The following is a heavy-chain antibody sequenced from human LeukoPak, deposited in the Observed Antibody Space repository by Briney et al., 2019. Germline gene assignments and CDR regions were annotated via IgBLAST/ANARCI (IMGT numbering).Heavy chain of an antibody. CDR1: GFTFSSYA. V-gene: IGHV3-23*01. CDR3: AKDRRAYDSSGYYFDY. Sequence: GGSLRLSCAASGFTFSSYAMSWVRQAPGKGLEWVSAISGSGGSTYYADSVKGRFTISRDNSKNTLYLQMNSLRAEDTAVYYCAKDRRAYDSSGYYFDYWGQGTLVTVSS. D-gene: IGHD3-22*01. J-gene: IGHJ4*02. CDR2: ISGSGGST.